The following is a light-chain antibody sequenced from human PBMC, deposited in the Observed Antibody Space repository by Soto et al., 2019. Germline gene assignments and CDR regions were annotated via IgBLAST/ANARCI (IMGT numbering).Light chain of an antibody. Sequence: QSVLTQPASVSGSPGQSITISCAAANSDDGGYNRASWYQQHPGKAPKLLIYDVINRPSGVSHRSSGSKSGNTASLTISGLQAEDEADYYCSSYSITRTLYVFGTGTKVTVL. CDR1: NSDDGGYNR. J-gene: IGLJ1*01. V-gene: IGLV2-14*01. CDR2: DVI. CDR3: SSYSITRTLYV.